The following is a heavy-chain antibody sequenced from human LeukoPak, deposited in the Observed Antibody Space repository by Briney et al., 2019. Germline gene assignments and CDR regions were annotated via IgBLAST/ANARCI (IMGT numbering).Heavy chain of an antibody. Sequence: GASVNVSCKASGYTFTSYDINWVRQATGQGLEWMGWMNPNSGNTGYAQKFQGRVTITRNTSISTAYMELSSLRSENTAVYYCASSTYHYDSSGYPYFDYWGQGTLVTVSS. J-gene: IGHJ4*02. V-gene: IGHV1-8*03. CDR3: ASSTYHYDSSGYPYFDY. D-gene: IGHD3-22*01. CDR1: GYTFTSYD. CDR2: MNPNSGNT.